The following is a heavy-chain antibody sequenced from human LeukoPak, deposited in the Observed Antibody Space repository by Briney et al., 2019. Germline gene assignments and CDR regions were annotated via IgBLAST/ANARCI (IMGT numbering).Heavy chain of an antibody. CDR2: MNPNSGNT. V-gene: IGHV1-8*01. CDR3: ARTRYFDWLLRPGYYYYYMDV. CDR1: GYTFTSYD. D-gene: IGHD3-9*01. J-gene: IGHJ6*03. Sequence: ASVKVSCKASGYTFTSYDINWVRQATGQGLEWMGWMNPNSGNTGYAQKFQGRVTMTRNTSISTAYMELSSLRSEDTAVYYCARTRYFDWLLRPGYYYYYMDVWGKGTTVTISS.